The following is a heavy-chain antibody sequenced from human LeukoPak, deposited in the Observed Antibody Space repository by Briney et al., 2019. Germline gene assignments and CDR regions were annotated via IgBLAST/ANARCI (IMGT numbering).Heavy chain of an antibody. CDR1: GYTFTSYA. D-gene: IGHD6-19*01. CDR2: INAGNGNT. V-gene: IGHV1-3*01. Sequence: ASVKVSGKASGYTFTSYAMHCVRQAPGQRLEWMGWINAGNGNTKYSQKFQGRVTITRDTSASTAYMELSSLRSEDTAVYYCARGYSSGWYQGGFDYWGQGTLVTVSS. J-gene: IGHJ4*02. CDR3: ARGYSSGWYQGGFDY.